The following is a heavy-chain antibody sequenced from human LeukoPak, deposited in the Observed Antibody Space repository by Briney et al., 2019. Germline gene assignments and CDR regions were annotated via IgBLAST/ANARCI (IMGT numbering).Heavy chain of an antibody. Sequence: PGGSLRLSCAASGFTFDDYAMHWVRQAPGKGLEWVSGISWNSGSIGYADSVKGRFTISRDNAKNSLYLQMNSLRAEDMALYYCAKDIYDYNGYAEFVYWGQGTLVTVSS. CDR3: AKDIYDYNGYAEFVY. D-gene: IGHD3-16*01. CDR2: ISWNSGSI. J-gene: IGHJ4*02. V-gene: IGHV3-9*03. CDR1: GFTFDDYA.